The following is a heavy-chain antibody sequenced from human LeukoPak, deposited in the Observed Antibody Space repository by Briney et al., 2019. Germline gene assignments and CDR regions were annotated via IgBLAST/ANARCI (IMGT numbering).Heavy chain of an antibody. CDR3: LRGDRRDY. V-gene: IGHV3-21*06. Sequence: GGSLRLSCAAYGFTFSRYAMHWVRQAPGKGREWVSSIDSSGGYMFYAYSVKGQFIISRDNAKDSLYLQMDSLSVEDTAVYYCLRGDRRDYWGQGTLVTVSS. CDR2: IDSSGGYM. CDR1: GFTFSRYA. J-gene: IGHJ4*02.